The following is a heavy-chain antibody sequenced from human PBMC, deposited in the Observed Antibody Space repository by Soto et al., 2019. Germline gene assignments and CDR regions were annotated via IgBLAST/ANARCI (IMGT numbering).Heavy chain of an antibody. D-gene: IGHD5-12*01. CDR1: GFTFSSCG. J-gene: IGHJ3*02. CDR2: ISYDGSNK. CDR3: AKDNGSGCDWLRVGDASDI. Sequence: VQLVESGGGVVQPGRSLRLSCAASGFTFSSCGMHWVRQAPGKGLEWVAVISYDGSNKYYADSVKGRLTISRDNSKNTLYLQMNSLRGEDTAVYYCAKDNGSGCDWLRVGDASDIWGQGTMVTVSS. V-gene: IGHV3-30*18.